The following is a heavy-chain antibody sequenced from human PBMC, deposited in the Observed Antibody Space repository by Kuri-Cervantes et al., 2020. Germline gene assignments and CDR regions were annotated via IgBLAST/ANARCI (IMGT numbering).Heavy chain of an antibody. J-gene: IGHJ6*02. V-gene: IGHV3-9*01. Sequence: LRLSCAASGFTFDDYAMHWVRQAPGKGLEWVSGISWNSGSIGYADSVKGRFTISRDNAKNSLYLQMNSLRAEDTALYYCAKGLVVRGVIDYYYGMDVWGQGTTVTVS. CDR3: AKGLVVRGVIDYYYGMDV. CDR2: ISWNSGSI. D-gene: IGHD3-10*01. CDR1: GFTFDDYA.